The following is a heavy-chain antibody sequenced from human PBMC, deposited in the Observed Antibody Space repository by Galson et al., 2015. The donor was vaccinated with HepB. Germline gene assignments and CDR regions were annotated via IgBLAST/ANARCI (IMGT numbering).Heavy chain of an antibody. V-gene: IGHV4-39*01. D-gene: IGHD3-22*01. CDR1: GGSISSSSYY. J-gene: IGHJ4*02. CDR2: IYYSGST. CDR3: ARQERFGYYDSSGTFDY. Sequence: LSLTCTVSGGSISSSSYYWGWIRQPPGKGLEWIGSIYYSGSTYYNPSLKSRVTISVDTSKNQFSLKLSSVTAADTAVYYCARQERFGYYDSSGTFDYWGQGTLVTVSS.